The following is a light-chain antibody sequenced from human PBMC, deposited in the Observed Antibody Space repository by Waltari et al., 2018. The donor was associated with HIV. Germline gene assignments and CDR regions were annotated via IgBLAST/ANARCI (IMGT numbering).Light chain of an antibody. CDR2: WAS. Sequence: DIVMTQSPDSLAVSLGERATINCKSSQSVLYRSNNKNYLAWYQQKPGRPPKLLIYWASTRESGVPERFSGSVSGTDFTLTISSLQAEDVAVYYCQQYYTTPQTFGQGTKVEIK. J-gene: IGKJ1*01. V-gene: IGKV4-1*01. CDR3: QQYYTTPQT. CDR1: QSVLYRSNNKNY.